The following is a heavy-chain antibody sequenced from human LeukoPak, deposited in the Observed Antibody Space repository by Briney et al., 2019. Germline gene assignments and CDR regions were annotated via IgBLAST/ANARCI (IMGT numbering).Heavy chain of an antibody. Sequence: SETLSLTCTVSGGSISSYYWSWIRQPAGKGLEWIGRIYNSESTNYNPSLKSRVTMSMDKSKNQFSLKLTSVTAADTAVYYCARDRDSTSSRFDYWGQGTLVTVSS. CDR3: ARDRDSTSSRFDY. J-gene: IGHJ4*02. D-gene: IGHD6-6*01. CDR2: IYNSEST. CDR1: GGSISSYY. V-gene: IGHV4-4*07.